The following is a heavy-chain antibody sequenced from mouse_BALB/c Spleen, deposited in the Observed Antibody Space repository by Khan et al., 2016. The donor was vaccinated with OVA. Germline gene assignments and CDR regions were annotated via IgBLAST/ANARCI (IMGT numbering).Heavy chain of an antibody. J-gene: IGHJ4*01. CDR3: GKGNSYVDFAVDC. CDR1: GYTFTNYW. Sequence: QVQLKQSGAELVRPGTSVKMSCKTAGYTFTNYWIGWVKQRPGHGLEWIGDIYPGGGYTNYNEKFKGKATLTADTSSSTAYMHLSSLTSEESAIYYCGKGNSYVDFAVDCWGQGTSVTVSS. CDR2: IYPGGGYT. D-gene: IGHD2-12*01. V-gene: IGHV1-63*02.